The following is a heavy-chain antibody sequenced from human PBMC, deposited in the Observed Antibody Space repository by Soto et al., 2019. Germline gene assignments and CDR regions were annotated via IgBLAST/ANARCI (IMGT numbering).Heavy chain of an antibody. J-gene: IGHJ6*02. CDR1: GFTFSSYA. Sequence: PGVSLRLSCAASGFTFSSYAMHWVRQAPGKGLEWVAVISHDGSNKYYADSVKGRFTISRDNSKNTLYLQMNSLRAEDTAVYYCARGLYSSGWPITYYYYYYGMDVWGQGTTVTVSS. CDR3: ARGLYSSGWPITYYYYYYGMDV. D-gene: IGHD6-19*01. V-gene: IGHV3-30-3*01. CDR2: ISHDGSNK.